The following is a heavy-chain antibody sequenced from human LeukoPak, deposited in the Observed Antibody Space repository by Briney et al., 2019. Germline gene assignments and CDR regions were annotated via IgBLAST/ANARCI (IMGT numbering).Heavy chain of an antibody. J-gene: IGHJ3*02. CDR1: GFTFSSYA. Sequence: GGSLRLSCAASGFTFSSYAMHWVRQAPGKGLEWVAVISYDGSNKYYADSVKGRFTISRDNSKNTLYLQMNSLRDEDTAVYYCAGGRITMIVVVINDAFDIWGQGTMVTVSS. CDR3: AGGRITMIVVVINDAFDI. D-gene: IGHD3-22*01. V-gene: IGHV3-30-3*01. CDR2: ISYDGSNK.